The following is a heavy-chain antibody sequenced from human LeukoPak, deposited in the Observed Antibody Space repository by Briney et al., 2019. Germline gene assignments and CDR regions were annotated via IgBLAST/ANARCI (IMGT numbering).Heavy chain of an antibody. V-gene: IGHV1-8*01. CDR2: MNPNRGNT. J-gene: IGHJ6*02. CDR1: GYTFTSYD. D-gene: IGHD2-15*01. CDR3: ARGHCSGGSCWYYYYGMDV. Sequence: ASVTVSCKASGYTFTSYDINWVRQAPGQGLEWMGWMNPNRGNTVYAQKFQGRVTMTRNTSISTAYMELSSLRSEDTAVYYCARGHCSGGSCWYYYYGMDVWGQGTTVTVSS.